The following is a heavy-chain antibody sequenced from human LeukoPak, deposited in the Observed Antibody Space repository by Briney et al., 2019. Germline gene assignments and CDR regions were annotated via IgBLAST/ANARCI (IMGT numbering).Heavy chain of an antibody. CDR2: ISSSSGTM. CDR1: GFTFSSYS. V-gene: IGHV3-48*01. CDR3: ARDHHRRLYDSQARDTFDI. J-gene: IGHJ3*02. D-gene: IGHD3-22*01. Sequence: GGSLRLSCAASGFTFSSYSMSWVRQAPGKGLEWVSYISSSSGTMYYADSVKGRFSISRDNAKNSLYLQMNSLRAEDTAVYYCARDHHRRLYDSQARDTFDIWGQGTMVTVSS.